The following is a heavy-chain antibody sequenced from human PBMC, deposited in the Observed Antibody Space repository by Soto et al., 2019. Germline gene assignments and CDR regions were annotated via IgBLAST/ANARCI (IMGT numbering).Heavy chain of an antibody. D-gene: IGHD2-2*01. Sequence: GGSLRLSCAASGFTFSSYSTNWVRQAPGKGLEWVSYISSSSSTIYYADSVKGRFTISRDNAKNSLYLQMNSLRDEDTAVYYCARDGGYCSSTSCRNNYGMDVWGQGTTVTVYS. CDR1: GFTFSSYS. J-gene: IGHJ6*02. CDR2: ISSSSSTI. V-gene: IGHV3-48*02. CDR3: ARDGGYCSSTSCRNNYGMDV.